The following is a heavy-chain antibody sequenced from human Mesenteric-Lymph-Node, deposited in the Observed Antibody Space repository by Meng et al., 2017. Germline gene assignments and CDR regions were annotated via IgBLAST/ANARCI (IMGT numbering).Heavy chain of an antibody. Sequence: QGQLQESGPGLVKPSQALSLTCSVSGGSISSGDSYWSWIRQPPGKGLEWIGYIYYSGSTYYNPSLRSRITISVDTSKNQFSLKLSSVTAADTAVYYCAKEGASAWGQGTLVTVSS. CDR3: AKEGASA. CDR2: IYYSGST. V-gene: IGHV4-30-4*01. J-gene: IGHJ4*02. CDR1: GGSISSGDSY. D-gene: IGHD1-26*01.